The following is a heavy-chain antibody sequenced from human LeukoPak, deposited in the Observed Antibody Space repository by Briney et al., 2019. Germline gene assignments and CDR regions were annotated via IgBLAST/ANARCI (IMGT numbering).Heavy chain of an antibody. V-gene: IGHV3-15*01. J-gene: IGHJ3*02. CDR2: IKNKMADETT. D-gene: IGHD3-22*01. CDR3: ARRGPASDYYYKGGFDI. CDR1: GFTFSTYA. Sequence: PGGSLRLSRAASGFTFSTYAMSWIRQAPGKGLEWVARIKNKMADETTDYAAPVKGRFTISRDDSKNTVYLQMNSLSAEDTAVYYCARRGPASDYYYKGGFDIWGQGTMATVSS.